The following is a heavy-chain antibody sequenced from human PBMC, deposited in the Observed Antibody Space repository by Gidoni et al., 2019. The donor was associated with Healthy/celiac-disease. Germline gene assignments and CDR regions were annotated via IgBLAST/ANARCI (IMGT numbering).Heavy chain of an antibody. J-gene: IGHJ6*02. CDR1: GFTFSGSA. CDR2: IRSKSNSYAT. D-gene: IGHD3-9*01. V-gene: IGHV3-73*02. CDR3: TRHKNFDWLEEPYYYYGMDV. Sequence: EVQLVESGGGLVQPGGSLKPARAAPGFTFSGSAMHWVRQASGKGLDWVCRIRSKSNSYATAYAASVKGRFTISRDDSKNTAYLQMNSLKTEDTAVYYCTRHKNFDWLEEPYYYYGMDVWGQGTTVTVSS.